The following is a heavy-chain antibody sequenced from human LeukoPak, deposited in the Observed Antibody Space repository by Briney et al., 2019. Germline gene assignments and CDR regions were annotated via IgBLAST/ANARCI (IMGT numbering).Heavy chain of an antibody. V-gene: IGHV3-74*01. CDR1: GFAFSSNW. CDR3: VRGQETAWGLDY. D-gene: IGHD3-16*01. Sequence: GGSLRLSCAASGFAFSSNWMHWVRQAPGKGLVWVSHISTDARTLTYADFVKGWFTISRDNAKNTLYLQMNSLRAEDTALYYCVRGQETAWGLDYWGQGTLVTVSS. CDR2: ISTDARTL. J-gene: IGHJ4*02.